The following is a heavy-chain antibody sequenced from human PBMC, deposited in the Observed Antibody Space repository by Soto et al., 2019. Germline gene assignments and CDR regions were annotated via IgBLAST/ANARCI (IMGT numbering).Heavy chain of an antibody. V-gene: IGHV1-69*01. CDR1: GGTFSSYA. Sequence: QVQLVQSGAEVKKPGSSVKVSCKASGGTFSSYAISWVRQAPGQGLEWMGGIIPIFGTANYAQKFQGRVTITADESTSTAYMELSSPRSEDTAVYYCGGRTVTTYYYYYGMDVWGQGTTVTVSS. J-gene: IGHJ6*02. D-gene: IGHD4-17*01. CDR2: IIPIFGTA. CDR3: GGRTVTTYYYYYGMDV.